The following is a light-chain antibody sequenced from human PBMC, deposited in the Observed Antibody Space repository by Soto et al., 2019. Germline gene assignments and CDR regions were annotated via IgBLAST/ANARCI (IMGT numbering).Light chain of an antibody. CDR1: SSDVGYYNY. CDR3: SSYRSASTLFV. V-gene: IGLV2-14*01. J-gene: IGLJ1*01. Sequence: QAASVSGSPGQSITISCTGTSSDVGYYNYVSWYQQHPGKAPKLMIYDVSNWPSGVSNRFSGSKSGNTASLTISGLQAEDDADYYCSSYRSASTLFVFGSGTKVTVL. CDR2: DVS.